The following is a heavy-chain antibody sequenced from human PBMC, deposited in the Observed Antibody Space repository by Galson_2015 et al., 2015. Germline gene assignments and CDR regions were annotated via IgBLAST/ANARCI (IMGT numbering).Heavy chain of an antibody. D-gene: IGHD3-3*01. CDR3: ARQILDYDFWSGYYPTNFDY. V-gene: IGHV3-21*01. CDR2: ISSTTTYI. Sequence: SISSTTTYIYYADSVKGRFTISRDNAKNSLYLQMNSLGAEDTAVYYCARQILDYDFWSGYYPTNFDYWGQGTLVTVSS. J-gene: IGHJ4*02.